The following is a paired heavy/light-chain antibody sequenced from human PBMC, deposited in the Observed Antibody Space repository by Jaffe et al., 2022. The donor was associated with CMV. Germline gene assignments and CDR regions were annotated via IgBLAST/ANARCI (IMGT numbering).Light chain of an antibody. CDR3: NIRDSSGNHLHYV. CDR2: GRN. V-gene: IGLV3-19*01. Sequence: SSELTQDPAVSVALGQTVRITCQGDSLRNFYASWYQQKPGQAPVLVIYGRNNRPSRIPDRFSGSSSGNTASLTITGAQAEDEADYYCNIRDSSGNHLHYVFGAGTKVTVL. J-gene: IGLJ1*01. CDR1: SLRNFY.
Heavy chain of an antibody. CDR3: ARPHPYGDPFDY. CDR2: ISRSSSDI. Sequence: EVQLVESGGGLVKPGGSLRLSCAASGFTFSDYSMNWVRQAPGKGLEWVSSISRSSSDIYYADSVKGRFTISRDNAKNSLYLQLNRLRAEDTAVYYCARPHPYGDPFDYWGQGTLVTVSS. J-gene: IGHJ4*02. D-gene: IGHD4-17*01. V-gene: IGHV3-21*01. CDR1: GFTFSDYS.